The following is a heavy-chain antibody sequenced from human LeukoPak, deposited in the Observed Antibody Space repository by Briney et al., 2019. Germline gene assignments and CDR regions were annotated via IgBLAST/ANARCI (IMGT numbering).Heavy chain of an antibody. Sequence: ASVKVSCKVSGYTLTELSMHWVRQAPGKGLEWMGGFDPEDGETIYAQKFQGRVTMTEDTSTDTAYMELSSLRSEDTAVYYCARQHIAAADYYYGMDVWGQGTTVTVSS. J-gene: IGHJ6*02. CDR2: FDPEDGET. V-gene: IGHV1-24*01. CDR1: GYTLTELS. CDR3: ARQHIAAADYYYGMDV. D-gene: IGHD6-13*01.